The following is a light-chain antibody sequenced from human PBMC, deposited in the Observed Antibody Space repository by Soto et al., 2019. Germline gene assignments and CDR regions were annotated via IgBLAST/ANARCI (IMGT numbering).Light chain of an antibody. J-gene: IGKJ3*01. CDR1: QSVTSTY. V-gene: IGKV3-20*01. Sequence: IVLTQSPGTLSLSPGESATLSCRASQSVTSTYLAWYQQKPGQAPRLLIYDASSRATGIPDRFSGSGSGTDFTLTISRLEPEDFAVYYCQQYGRSPGLFTFGPGTKSGYQT. CDR3: QQYGRSPGLFT. CDR2: DAS.